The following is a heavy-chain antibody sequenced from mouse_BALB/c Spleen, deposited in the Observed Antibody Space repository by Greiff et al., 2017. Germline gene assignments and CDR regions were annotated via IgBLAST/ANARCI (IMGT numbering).Heavy chain of an antibody. Sequence: EVQVVESGGGLVQPGGSRKLSCAASGFTFSSFGMHWVRQAPEKGLEWVAYISSGSSTIYYADTVKGRFTISRDNPKNTLFLQMTSLRSEDTAMYYCARREDHYYGYPDYWGQGTTLTVSS. CDR3: ARREDHYYGYPDY. CDR1: GFTFSSFG. V-gene: IGHV5-17*02. CDR2: ISSGSSTI. J-gene: IGHJ2*01. D-gene: IGHD1-2*01.